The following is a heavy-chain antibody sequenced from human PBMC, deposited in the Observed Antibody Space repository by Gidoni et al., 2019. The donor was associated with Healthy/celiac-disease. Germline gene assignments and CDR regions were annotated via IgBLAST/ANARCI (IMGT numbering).Heavy chain of an antibody. CDR1: VFTFSSYW. D-gene: IGHD3-10*01. CDR3: AREGEEGMVRGVIDY. J-gene: IGHJ4*02. V-gene: IGHV3-7*01. CDR2: IKKDGSEK. Sequence: EVQLVGSGGGLVQPGGSLRLSCAASVFTFSSYWMSWVRQAPGKGLEWVANIKKDGSEKYYGYAVKGRFTISRDNAKNSLYLQMNSLRAEDTAVYYCAREGEEGMVRGVIDYWGQGTLVTVSS.